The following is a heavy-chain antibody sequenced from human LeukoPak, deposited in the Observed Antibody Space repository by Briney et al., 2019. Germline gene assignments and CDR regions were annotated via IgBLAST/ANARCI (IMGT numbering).Heavy chain of an antibody. D-gene: IGHD1-26*01. V-gene: IGHV3-23*01. Sequence: PGDSLRLSCVASGFTFNIYPMTWVRQSPEKGLEWVSTIATGGDTYYADSVKGRFTISRDDSKNTLYLQMHSLGAEDTAVYYCAKSRVGDRRGYFDYWGQGTLVTVSS. J-gene: IGHJ4*02. CDR2: IATGGDT. CDR1: GFTFNIYP. CDR3: AKSRVGDRRGYFDY.